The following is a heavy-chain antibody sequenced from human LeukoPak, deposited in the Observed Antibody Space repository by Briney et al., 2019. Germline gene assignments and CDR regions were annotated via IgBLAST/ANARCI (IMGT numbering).Heavy chain of an antibody. Sequence: GESLNISCKGSGYSFTSCWIAWVRQMPGKGLEWMGIIFPGDSDTRYSPSFQGKVTISADKSINTAYLQWSSLKASDTAMYYCARSSSLSGSADYWGQGTLVTVSS. CDR1: GYSFTSCW. CDR2: IFPGDSDT. CDR3: ARSSSLSGSADY. V-gene: IGHV5-51*01. J-gene: IGHJ4*02. D-gene: IGHD1-26*01.